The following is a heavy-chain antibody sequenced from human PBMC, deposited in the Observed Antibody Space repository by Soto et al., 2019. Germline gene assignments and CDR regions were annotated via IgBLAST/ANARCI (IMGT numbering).Heavy chain of an antibody. J-gene: IGHJ4*02. Sequence: SETLSLTCTVSGGSISSGDYYWSWIRQPPGKGLEWIGYIYYSGSTYYNPSLESRVTISVDTSKNQFSLKLSSVTAADTAVYYCAREKGFSGSYRVGFDYWGQGTLVTVSS. CDR2: IYYSGST. D-gene: IGHD1-26*01. V-gene: IGHV4-30-4*01. CDR3: AREKGFSGSYRVGFDY. CDR1: GGSISSGDYY.